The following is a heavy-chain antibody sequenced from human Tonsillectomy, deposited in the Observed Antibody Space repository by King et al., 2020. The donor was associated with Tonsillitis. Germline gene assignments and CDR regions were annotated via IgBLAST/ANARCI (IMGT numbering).Heavy chain of an antibody. CDR2: ISAYNGNT. Sequence: QLVQSGAEVKKPGASVRVSCKASGYTFTSYGISWVRQAPGQGLEWMGWISAYNGNTNYAQKLQGRVTMTTDTSTSTAYMDLRSLTSDDTAVYYCARVKGRGGEQQLYGWFDPWGQGTLVTVSS. V-gene: IGHV1-18*01. CDR1: GYTFTSYG. CDR3: ARVKGRGGEQQLYGWFDP. J-gene: IGHJ5*02. D-gene: IGHD6-13*01.